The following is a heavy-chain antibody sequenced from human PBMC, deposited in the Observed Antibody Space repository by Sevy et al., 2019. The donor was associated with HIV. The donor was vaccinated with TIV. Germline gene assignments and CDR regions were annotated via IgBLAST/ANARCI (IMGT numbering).Heavy chain of an antibody. Sequence: GGSLRLSCAASGFTFGNAWMSWVRQSPGKGLEWVGRIRSKAGGGTTDYATIVKGKFTISRDDSRDILYLQLNSLETEDTAVYYCTTDHHRDGIVVVPFEYWGQGTLVTVSS. CDR2: IRSKAGGGTT. D-gene: IGHD2-15*01. J-gene: IGHJ4*02. V-gene: IGHV3-15*01. CDR3: TTDHHRDGIVVVPFEY. CDR1: GFTFGNAW.